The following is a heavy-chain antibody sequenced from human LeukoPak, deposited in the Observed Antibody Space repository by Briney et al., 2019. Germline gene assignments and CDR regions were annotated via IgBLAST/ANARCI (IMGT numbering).Heavy chain of an antibody. Sequence: PSETLSLACTVSGGSISSYYWSWIRQPPGKGLEWIGYIYYSGSTNYNPSLKSRVTISVDTSKNQFSLKLSSVTAADTAVYYCARFNCDDGTLDYWGQVTLVTVSS. V-gene: IGHV4-59*01. CDR2: IYYSGST. CDR1: GGSISSYY. CDR3: ARFNCDDGTLDY. J-gene: IGHJ4*02. D-gene: IGHD1-1*01.